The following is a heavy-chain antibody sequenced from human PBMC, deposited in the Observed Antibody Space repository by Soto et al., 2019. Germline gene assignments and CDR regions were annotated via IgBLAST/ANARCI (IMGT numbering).Heavy chain of an antibody. Sequence: PGESLKVSCKGSGYSFTSYWISWVRQMPGKGLEWMGRIDPSDSYTNYSPSFQGHVTISADKSISTAYLQWSSLKASDTAMYYCAGTGHYYDSSGYYYFDYWGQGTLVTVSS. D-gene: IGHD3-22*01. V-gene: IGHV5-10-1*01. CDR2: IDPSDSYT. CDR1: GYSFTSYW. J-gene: IGHJ4*02. CDR3: AGTGHYYDSSGYYYFDY.